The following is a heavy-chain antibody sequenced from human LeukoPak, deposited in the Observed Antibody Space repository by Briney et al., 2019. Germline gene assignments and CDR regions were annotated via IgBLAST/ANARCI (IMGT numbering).Heavy chain of an antibody. CDR2: ISSSSSYI. CDR3: ARRHDILTGYYGTIDY. J-gene: IGHJ4*02. V-gene: IGHV3-21*01. CDR1: GFTFSSYS. D-gene: IGHD3-9*01. Sequence: GGSLRLSCAASGFTFSSYSMNWVRQAPGKGLEWVSSISSSSSYIYYADSVKGRFTISRDNAKDSLYLQMNSLRAEDTAVYYCARRHDILTGYYGTIDYWGQGTLVTVSS.